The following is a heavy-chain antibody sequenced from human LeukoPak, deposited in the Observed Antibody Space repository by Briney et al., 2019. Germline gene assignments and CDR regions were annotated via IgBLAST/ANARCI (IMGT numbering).Heavy chain of an antibody. CDR1: GGPISSSSYH. D-gene: IGHD2-21*01. V-gene: IGHV4-39*01. CDR2: VYYSGSA. Sequence: PSETLSLTCTVSGGPISSSSYHWGWIRQPPGKGLEWIGSVYYSGSAYYNPSLTSRVTMSVDTSKNQFSLKVRSVTAADTGTYYCARHPNRYCGGNRCYFYWFGPWGQGTLVTVSS. CDR3: ARHPNRYCGGNRCYFYWFGP. J-gene: IGHJ5*02.